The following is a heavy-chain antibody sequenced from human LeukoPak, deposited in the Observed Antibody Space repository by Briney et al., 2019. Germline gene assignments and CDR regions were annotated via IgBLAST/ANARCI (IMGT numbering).Heavy chain of an antibody. CDR3: ARDKRSSGYSLDY. Sequence: ASVKVSCKASGYTFTSYAMHWVRQAPGQRLEWMGWINAGNGNTKYSQKFQGRVTITRDTSASTAYMKMSSLRSEDTAVYYCARDKRSSGYSLDYWGQGNLVTVSS. D-gene: IGHD3-22*01. V-gene: IGHV1-3*01. J-gene: IGHJ4*02. CDR2: INAGNGNT. CDR1: GYTFTSYA.